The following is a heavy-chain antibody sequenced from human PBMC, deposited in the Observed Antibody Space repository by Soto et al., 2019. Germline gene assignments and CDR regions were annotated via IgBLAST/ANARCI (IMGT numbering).Heavy chain of an antibody. CDR2: ISAIFGKA. CDR1: GGTFSSYA. CDR3: AISQDRGGRTTFIY. J-gene: IGHJ4*02. D-gene: IGHD3-16*01. V-gene: IGHV1-69*05. Sequence: ASVEVSCKASGGTFSSYAISWVRQAPGQGLEWMGWISAIFGKANYAQKLQGRVTISRDNAENSLYLQMNSLRAEDTALYYCAISQDRGGRTTFIYWGQGTQVTVSS.